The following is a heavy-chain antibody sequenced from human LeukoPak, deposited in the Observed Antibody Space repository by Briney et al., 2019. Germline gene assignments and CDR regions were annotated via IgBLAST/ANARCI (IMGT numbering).Heavy chain of an antibody. CDR1: GYTLTELS. D-gene: IGHD6-13*01. CDR2: FDPEDGET. J-gene: IGHJ3*02. V-gene: IGHV1-24*01. Sequence: ASVKVSCKVSGYTLTELSMHWVRQAPGKGLEWMGGFDPEDGETIYAQKFQGRVTMTEDTSTDTAYMELSSLRSEDTAVYYCATDSSSWHLGAFDIWGQGTMVTVSS. CDR3: ATDSSSWHLGAFDI.